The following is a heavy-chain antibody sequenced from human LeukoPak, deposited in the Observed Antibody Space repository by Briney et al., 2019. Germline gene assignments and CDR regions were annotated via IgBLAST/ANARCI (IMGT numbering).Heavy chain of an antibody. CDR3: AKDSKRWKTYYYEAGSYYFDY. CDR1: GFIFRSYG. CDR2: IRYDGSNK. J-gene: IGHJ4*02. V-gene: IGHV3-30*02. D-gene: IGHD3-10*01. Sequence: GGSLRLSCAASGFIFRSYGMSWVRQAPGKGLEWVAFIRYDGSNKYYADSVKGRFTISRDNSKNTLYLQMNSLRPEDTAVYYCAKDSKRWKTYYYEAGSYYFDYWGQGTRVTVSS.